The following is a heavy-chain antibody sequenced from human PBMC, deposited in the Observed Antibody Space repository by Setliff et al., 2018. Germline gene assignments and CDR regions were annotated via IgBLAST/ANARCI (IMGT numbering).Heavy chain of an antibody. Sequence: SETLSLTCSVSGDSINSGTYYWSWFRQSAGKGLEWIGRIYTGGSTNYNPSLKSRVTISLDTSKNHFSLTLTSVTAADTAVYYCARGRGLEWLPESWFDPWGQGTLVTVSS. J-gene: IGHJ5*02. D-gene: IGHD3-3*01. CDR3: ARGRGLEWLPESWFDP. V-gene: IGHV4-61*02. CDR2: IYTGGST. CDR1: GDSINSGTYY.